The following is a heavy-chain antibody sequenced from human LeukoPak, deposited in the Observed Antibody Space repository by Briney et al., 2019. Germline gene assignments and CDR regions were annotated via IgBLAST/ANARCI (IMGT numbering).Heavy chain of an antibody. Sequence: SETLSLTCTVSGGSINTFYWSWIRQPAGKGLEWIGRIFTSGSTNFNPSLKSRVTMSVDTSKNQFSLKLSSVTAADTAVYYCARLPGRLLWFGEREKNAFDIWGQGTMVTVSS. D-gene: IGHD3-10*01. CDR1: GGSINTFY. CDR2: IFTSGST. CDR3: ARLPGRLLWFGEREKNAFDI. V-gene: IGHV4-4*07. J-gene: IGHJ3*02.